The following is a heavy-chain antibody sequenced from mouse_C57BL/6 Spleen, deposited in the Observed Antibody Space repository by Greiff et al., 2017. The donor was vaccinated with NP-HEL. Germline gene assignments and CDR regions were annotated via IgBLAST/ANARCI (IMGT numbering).Heavy chain of an antibody. CDR1: GYAFSSSW. D-gene: IGHD2-3*01. CDR3: ARGWLLRYAMDY. Sequence: QVQLQQSGPELVKPGASVKISCKASGYAFSSSWMNWVKQRPGKGLEWIGRIYPGDGDTNYNGKFKGKATLTADKSSSTAYMQLSSLTSEDSAVYFCARGWLLRYAMDYWGQGTSVTVSS. J-gene: IGHJ4*01. V-gene: IGHV1-82*01. CDR2: IYPGDGDT.